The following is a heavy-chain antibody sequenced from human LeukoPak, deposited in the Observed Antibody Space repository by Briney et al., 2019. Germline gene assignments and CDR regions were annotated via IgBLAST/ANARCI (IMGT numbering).Heavy chain of an antibody. CDR3: ATNPYCSSTSCYETDY. V-gene: IGHV1-46*01. CDR2: INPRGGST. J-gene: IGHJ4*02. D-gene: IGHD2-2*01. Sequence: ASVKVSCKASGYTFTSHFMHWVRQAPGQGLEWMGIINPRGGSTSYTQKFQGRVTMTEDTSTDTVYMELSSLRSEDTAVYYCATNPYCSSTSCYETDYWGQGTLVTVSS. CDR1: GYTFTSHF.